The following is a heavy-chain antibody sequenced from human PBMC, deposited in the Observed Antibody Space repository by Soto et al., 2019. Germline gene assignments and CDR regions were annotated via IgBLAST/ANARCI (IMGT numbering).Heavy chain of an antibody. Sequence: TLSLTCAVSGGSISSGDYSWSWIRQPPGKGLELIAYIYHSGSTYYNPSLKSRVTISVHRSKNQFSLKLSSVTAADTAVYYGARVGNYYASGTRFGWFDPWGQGTVVTVSS. CDR1: GGSISSGDYS. CDR2: IYHSGST. D-gene: IGHD3-10*01. CDR3: ARVGNYYASGTRFGWFDP. V-gene: IGHV4-30-2*01. J-gene: IGHJ5*02.